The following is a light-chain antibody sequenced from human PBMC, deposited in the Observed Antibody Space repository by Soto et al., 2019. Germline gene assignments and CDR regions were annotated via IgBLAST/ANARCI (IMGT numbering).Light chain of an antibody. CDR2: KAS. Sequence: DIQMTQSPSTLSASVGDRVTIISRASQSISSWLAWYQQKPGKAPKLLISKASNLDSGVPSRFSGSGSGTEFNLTISSLQPEDFATYYCQQYNSFIWTFGRGTKVDIK. V-gene: IGKV1-5*03. J-gene: IGKJ1*01. CDR1: QSISSW. CDR3: QQYNSFIWT.